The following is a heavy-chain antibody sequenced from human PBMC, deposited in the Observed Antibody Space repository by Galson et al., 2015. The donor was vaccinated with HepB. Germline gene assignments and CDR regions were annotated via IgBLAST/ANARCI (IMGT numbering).Heavy chain of an antibody. CDR2: IRYDGSNK. Sequence: SLRLSCAASGFTFSSYGMHWVRQAPGKGLEWVAFIRYDGSNKYYADSVKGRFTISRDNSKNTLYLQMNSLRAEDTAVYYCAKDFGGRDKFTFDYWGQGTLVTVSS. CDR3: AKDFGGRDKFTFDY. CDR1: GFTFSSYG. J-gene: IGHJ4*02. V-gene: IGHV3-30*02. D-gene: IGHD3-16*01.